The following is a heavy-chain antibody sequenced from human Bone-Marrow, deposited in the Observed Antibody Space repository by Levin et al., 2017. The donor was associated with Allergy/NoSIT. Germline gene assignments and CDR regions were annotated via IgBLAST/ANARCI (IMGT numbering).Heavy chain of an antibody. CDR2: ISRSGHTI. J-gene: IGHJ6*03. Sequence: TSGGSLRLSCAASGFTFSDFYMSWIRQAPGKGLEWVSYISRSGHTIYYTDSVKGRFTISRDNAKNSLFLQMNSLRAEDTAVYYCARDQALYYYYYYMDVWGKGTTVTVSS. CDR1: GFTFSDFY. V-gene: IGHV3-11*01. CDR3: ARDQALYYYYYYMDV.